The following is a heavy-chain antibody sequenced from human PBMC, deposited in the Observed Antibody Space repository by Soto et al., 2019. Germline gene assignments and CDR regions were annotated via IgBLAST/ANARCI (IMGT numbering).Heavy chain of an antibody. CDR3: VRGGSNYAS. CDR2: IKPDESEK. J-gene: IGHJ5*02. V-gene: IGHV3-7*01. CDR1: GFTFSDSW. D-gene: IGHD4-4*01. Sequence: EVQLVESGGGLVQPGGSLRLSCTASGFTFSDSWMTWVRQAPGKRLEWVARIKPDESEKKYADSVKGRFSISRDNAKNSMYVQMDSLRGEDTAVYYCVRGGSNYASWGQGTLVTVSS.